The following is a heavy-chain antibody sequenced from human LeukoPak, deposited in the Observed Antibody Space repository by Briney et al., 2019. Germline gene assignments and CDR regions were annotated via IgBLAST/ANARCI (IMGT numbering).Heavy chain of an antibody. V-gene: IGHV4-59*01. CDR1: GGSFSGYS. J-gene: IGHJ4*02. CDR3: ARTDRKYSSGWYLDY. D-gene: IGHD6-19*01. CDR2: IYYSGST. Sequence: SETLSLTCAVYGGSFSGYSWSWIRQPPGKGLEWIGYIYYSGSTNYNPSLKSRVTISVDTSKNQFSLKLSSVTAADTAVYYCARTDRKYSSGWYLDYWGQGTLVTVSS.